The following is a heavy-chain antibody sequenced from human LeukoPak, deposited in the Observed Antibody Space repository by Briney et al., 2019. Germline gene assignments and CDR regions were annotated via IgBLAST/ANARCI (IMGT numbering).Heavy chain of an antibody. Sequence: SETLSLTCTVSGGSISSYYWSWIRQPPGKGLEWIGYIYYSGSTNYNPSLKSRVTISVDTSKNQFSLKLSSVTAADTAVYYCASSPGRREGVTTVVTRPWGQGTLVTVSS. V-gene: IGHV4-59*12. CDR2: IYYSGST. J-gene: IGHJ5*02. CDR1: GGSISSYY. CDR3: ASSPGRREGVTTVVTRP. D-gene: IGHD4-23*01.